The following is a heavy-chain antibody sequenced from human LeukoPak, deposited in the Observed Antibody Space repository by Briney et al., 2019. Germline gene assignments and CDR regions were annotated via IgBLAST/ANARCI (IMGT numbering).Heavy chain of an antibody. CDR2: IYSGGTT. D-gene: IGHD2-2*01. J-gene: IGHJ4*02. CDR1: GFTFSSYA. V-gene: IGHV3-23*01. Sequence: GGSLRLSRAASGFTFSSYAMSWVRQAPGKGLEWVSAIYSGGTTYYADSVRGRFTISRDNSKNTLYLLMNSLRAEDTAMYHCARQTGESTNFDNWGQGTLVTVSS. CDR3: ARQTGESTNFDN.